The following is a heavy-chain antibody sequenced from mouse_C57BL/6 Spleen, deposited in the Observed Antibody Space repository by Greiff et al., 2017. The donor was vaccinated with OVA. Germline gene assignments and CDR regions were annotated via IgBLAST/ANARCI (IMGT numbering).Heavy chain of an antibody. J-gene: IGHJ2*01. CDR3: ARSAYYSNFYFDY. V-gene: IGHV1-55*01. Sequence: VQLQQPGAELVKPGASVKLSCKASGYTFTSYWMHWVKQRPGQGLEWIGDIYPGSGSTNYNEKFKSKATLTVDTSSSTAYMQLSSLTSEDSAVYYCARSAYYSNFYFDYWGQGTTLTVSS. D-gene: IGHD2-5*01. CDR1: GYTFTSYW. CDR2: IYPGSGST.